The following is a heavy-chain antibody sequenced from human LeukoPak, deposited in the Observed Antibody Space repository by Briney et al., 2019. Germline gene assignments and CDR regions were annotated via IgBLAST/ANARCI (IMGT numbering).Heavy chain of an antibody. CDR2: IYYSGSS. Sequence: SETLSLTCTVSGGSISSSNYYWGWIRQPPGEGLEWIGNIYYSGSSYYKPPLKTRVTISVDTSKNQFSLKLTSVTAADTAVYYCARHASVDGNWPRPLDYWGQGSLVTVSS. V-gene: IGHV4-39*01. CDR3: ARHASVDGNWPRPLDY. J-gene: IGHJ4*02. D-gene: IGHD6-19*01. CDR1: GGSISSSNYY.